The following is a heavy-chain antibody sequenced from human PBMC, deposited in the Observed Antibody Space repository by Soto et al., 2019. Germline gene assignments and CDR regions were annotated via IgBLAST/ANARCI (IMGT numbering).Heavy chain of an antibody. D-gene: IGHD7-27*01. Sequence: ESGGGEVQPGTSLRLSCIASGFIFSNNGMHWVRQAPGKGLEWVALVSHDGRKTFYADSVKGRLTIYRDNSKNTVYLHMNNLRPEATAVYRWARDLRQGASGATVYGMAVWGQGTTVTVSS. V-gene: IGHV3-30*03. J-gene: IGHJ6*02. CDR3: ARDLRQGASGATVYGMAV. CDR1: GFIFSNNG. CDR2: VSHDGRKT.